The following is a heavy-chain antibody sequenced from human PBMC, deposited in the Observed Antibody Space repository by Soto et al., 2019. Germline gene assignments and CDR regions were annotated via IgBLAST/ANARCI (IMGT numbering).Heavy chain of an antibody. CDR3: AAVAGTLYYFDY. D-gene: IGHD6-19*01. CDR1: GFTFTSSA. Sequence: SVKVSCKASGFTFTSSAVQWVRQARGQRLEWIGWIVVGSGNTNYAQKFQERVTITRDMSTSTAYMELSSLRSEDTAVYYCAAVAGTLYYFDYWGHGTLVTVSS. J-gene: IGHJ4*01. V-gene: IGHV1-58*01. CDR2: IVVGSGNT.